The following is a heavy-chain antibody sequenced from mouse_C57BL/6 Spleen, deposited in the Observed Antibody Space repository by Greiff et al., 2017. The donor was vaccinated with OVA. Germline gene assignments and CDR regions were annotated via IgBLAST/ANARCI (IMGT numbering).Heavy chain of an antibody. J-gene: IGHJ1*03. CDR1: GYTFTSYW. Sequence: QVPLQQPGAELVKPGASVKLSCKASGYTFTSYWMHWVKQRPGQGLEWIGMIHPNSGSTNYNEKFKSKATLTVDKSSSTAYMQLSSLTSEDSAVYYCAGGNWDWYFDVWGTGTTVTVSS. V-gene: IGHV1-64*01. D-gene: IGHD4-1*01. CDR3: AGGNWDWYFDV. CDR2: IHPNSGST.